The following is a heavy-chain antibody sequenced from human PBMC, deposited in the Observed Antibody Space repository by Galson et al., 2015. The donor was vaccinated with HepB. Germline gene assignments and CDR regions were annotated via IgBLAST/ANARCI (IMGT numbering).Heavy chain of an antibody. D-gene: IGHD1-14*01. CDR1: GFSFSSFW. CDR2: VNNDGSQK. CDR3: TRQGPHRFDY. V-gene: IGHV3-7*03. Sequence: SLRLSCAASGFSFSSFWTSWVRQAPGKGLEWVANVNNDGSQKYYVDSVEGRFTISRDNANKSLYLQMNSLRAEDTAVYYCTRQGPHRFDYWGQGILVTVSS. J-gene: IGHJ4*02.